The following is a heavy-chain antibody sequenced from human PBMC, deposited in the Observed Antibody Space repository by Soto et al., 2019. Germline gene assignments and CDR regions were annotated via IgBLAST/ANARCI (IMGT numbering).Heavy chain of an antibody. J-gene: IGHJ2*01. CDR3: ARGSGTWVLGLDH. V-gene: IGHV3-72*01. CDR2: IRNRANSDTA. D-gene: IGHD2-8*01. Sequence: EVQLVESGGGLVQPGGSLRLSCAASGFTLSDHYMDWVRQAPGKGLEWVGLIRNRANSDTAEYAASVKGRLTISRDDSENSLYLQMNSLKTEDTAVYHCARGSGTWVLGLDHWGHGTLVTVSS. CDR1: GFTLSDHY.